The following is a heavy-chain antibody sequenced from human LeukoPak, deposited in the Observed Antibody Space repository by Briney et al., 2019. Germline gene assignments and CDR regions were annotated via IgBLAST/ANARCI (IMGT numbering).Heavy chain of an antibody. V-gene: IGHV4-59*12. CDR2: VYYSGST. Sequence: SETLSLTCTISGGSISSYYWSWIRQPPGKGLEWIGYVYYSGSTNYNPSLRSRVTISVDTSKNRFSLKLSSVTAADTAVYYCASWCSSTSCYYYDYAFDIWGQGTMVTVSS. CDR1: GGSISSYY. CDR3: ASWCSSTSCYYYDYAFDI. D-gene: IGHD2-2*01. J-gene: IGHJ3*02.